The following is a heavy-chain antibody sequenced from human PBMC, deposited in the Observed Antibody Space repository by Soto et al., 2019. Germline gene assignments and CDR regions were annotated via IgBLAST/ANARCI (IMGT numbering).Heavy chain of an antibody. V-gene: IGHV3-21*01. J-gene: IGHJ4*02. CDR1: GFTFSSYS. CDR3: ARDKDVVVVAAPQFFDY. D-gene: IGHD2-15*01. Sequence: SGGGLVKPGGSLRLSCAASGFTFSSYSMNWVRQAPGKGLEWVSSISSSSSYIYYADSVKGRFTISRDNAKNSLYLQMNSLRAEDTAVYYCARDKDVVVVAAPQFFDYWGQGTLVTVSS. CDR2: ISSSSSYI.